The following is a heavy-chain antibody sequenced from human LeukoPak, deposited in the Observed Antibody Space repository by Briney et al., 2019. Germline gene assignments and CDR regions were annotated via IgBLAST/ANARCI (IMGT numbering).Heavy chain of an antibody. V-gene: IGHV1-3*01. J-gene: IGHJ4*02. CDR2: INADSGNT. D-gene: IGHD6-19*01. CDR3: ARGGPNRSGWTLDY. Sequence: ASVKVFCKASGYTFTEYAMHWVRLAPGHGLEWMGWINADSGNTESSQRFQGRLSITWDTSATTAYMELSSLTSEDTAVYYCARGGPNRSGWTLDYWGPGTLVTVSS. CDR1: GYTFTEYA.